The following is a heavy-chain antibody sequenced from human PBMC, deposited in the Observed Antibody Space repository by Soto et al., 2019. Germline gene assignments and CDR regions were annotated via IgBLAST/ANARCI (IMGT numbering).Heavy chain of an antibody. CDR2: INPIFCTA. CDR1: GGTFSSYA. Sequence: QVQLVQAGAEVKKPGSSVKVSCKASGGTFSSYAISWVRQAPGHWREWMGGINPIFCTANYAQKFQGRVTITADESTSTAYMERSSLRSEDTAVYYCARRYNVHTAMVLSYWGQGPLVTVSS. D-gene: IGHD5-18*01. J-gene: IGHJ4*02. V-gene: IGHV1-69*01. CDR3: ARRYNVHTAMVLSY.